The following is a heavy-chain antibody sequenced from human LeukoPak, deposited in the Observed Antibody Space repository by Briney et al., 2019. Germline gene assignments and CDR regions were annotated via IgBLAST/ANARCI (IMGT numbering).Heavy chain of an antibody. Sequence: ASVKVSCKASGYTFTGYYMHWVRQAPGQGLEWMGWISAYNGNTNYAQKLQGRVTMTTDTSTSTAYMELRSLRSDDTAVYYCARDGDYDSGMDVWGQGTTVTVSS. D-gene: IGHD3-3*01. CDR1: GYTFTGYY. CDR3: ARDGDYDSGMDV. J-gene: IGHJ6*02. V-gene: IGHV1-18*04. CDR2: ISAYNGNT.